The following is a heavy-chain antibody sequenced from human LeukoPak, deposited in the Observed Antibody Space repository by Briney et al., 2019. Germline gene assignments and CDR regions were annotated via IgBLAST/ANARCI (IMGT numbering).Heavy chain of an antibody. CDR2: INPNSGGT. V-gene: IGHV1-2*02. J-gene: IGHJ3*02. CDR3: ARDISIVVVTARAFDI. CDR1: GYTFTGYY. Sequence: ASVKVSCKASGYTFTGYYMHWVRQAPGQGLEWMGWINPNSGGTNYAQKFQGRVTMTRDTSISTAYMELSRLRSDDTAVYYCARDISIVVVTARAFDIWGQGTMVTVSS. D-gene: IGHD2-21*02.